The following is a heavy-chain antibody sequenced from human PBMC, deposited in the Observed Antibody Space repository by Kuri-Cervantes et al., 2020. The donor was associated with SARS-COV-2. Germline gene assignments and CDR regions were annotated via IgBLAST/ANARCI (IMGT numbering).Heavy chain of an antibody. CDR1: GGPSSSSSYH. Sequence: SVTVSGGPSSSSSYHWGLIRQPPGKRHEWLRSIYESGDTYYSSSLKSRLSLSVATSKNQFSLKLTSVTAADTAIYYCACHCAFDSFHKWGQGTQVTVSS. CDR2: IYESGDT. V-gene: IGHV4-39*01. D-gene: IGHD3-3*02. CDR3: ACHCAFDSFHK. J-gene: IGHJ4*02.